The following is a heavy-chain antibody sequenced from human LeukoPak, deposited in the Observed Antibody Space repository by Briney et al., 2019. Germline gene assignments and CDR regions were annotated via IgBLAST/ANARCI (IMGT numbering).Heavy chain of an antibody. CDR3: ASGGKIVAGTYYYYGMDV. J-gene: IGHJ6*02. CDR2: IYSGGST. CDR1: GFTVSSNY. Sequence: GGSLRLSCAASGFTVSSNYMSWVRQAPGKGLEWVSVIYSGGSTYYADSVKGRFTISRDNAKNSLYLQMNSLRAEDTAVYYCASGGKIVAGTYYYYGMDVWGQGTTVTVSS. D-gene: IGHD6-19*01. V-gene: IGHV3-53*01.